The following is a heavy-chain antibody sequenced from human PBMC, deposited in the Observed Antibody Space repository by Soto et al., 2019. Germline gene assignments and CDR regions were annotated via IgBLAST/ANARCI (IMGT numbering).Heavy chain of an antibody. D-gene: IGHD3-22*01. CDR2: LSGSGNNA. J-gene: IGHJ4*02. Sequence: GGSLRLSCVASGFTFSNYAMSWVRQAPGKGLEWVSNLSGSGNNAYYADSVKGRFTISRDNSKDTLYLQMNSLRLEDTAVYYCATRAYYYDSSGYFDYWGQGTLVTVSS. CDR3: ATRAYYYDSSGYFDY. CDR1: GFTFSNYA. V-gene: IGHV3-23*01.